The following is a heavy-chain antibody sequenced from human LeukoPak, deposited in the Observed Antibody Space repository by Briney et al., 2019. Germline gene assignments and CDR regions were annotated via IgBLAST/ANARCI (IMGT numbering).Heavy chain of an antibody. D-gene: IGHD6-13*01. CDR1: GFTFDDYA. V-gene: IGHV3-9*01. CDR3: AKDLMASLIAAAGSFDY. J-gene: IGHJ4*02. Sequence: PGRSLRLSCAASGFTFDDYAMHWVRHAPEKGLEWVSGISSSGSTIYYADSVKGRFTISRDNAKNTLYLQMNSLRAEDTAVYYCAKDLMASLIAAAGSFDYWGQGTLVTVSS. CDR2: ISSSGSTI.